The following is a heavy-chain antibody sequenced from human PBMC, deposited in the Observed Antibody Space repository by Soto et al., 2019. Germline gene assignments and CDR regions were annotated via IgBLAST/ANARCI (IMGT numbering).Heavy chain of an antibody. D-gene: IGHD3-3*01. CDR2: ISSNGGST. Sequence: GSLRLSCAASGFTFSSYAMHWVRQAPGKGLEYVSAISSNGGSTYYANSVKGRFTISRDNSKNTLYLQMGSLRAEDMAVYYCARCPYYDFWSGYYTDYYYYYMDVWGKGTTVTVSS. J-gene: IGHJ6*03. CDR1: GFTFSSYA. V-gene: IGHV3-64*01. CDR3: ARCPYYDFWSGYYTDYYYYYMDV.